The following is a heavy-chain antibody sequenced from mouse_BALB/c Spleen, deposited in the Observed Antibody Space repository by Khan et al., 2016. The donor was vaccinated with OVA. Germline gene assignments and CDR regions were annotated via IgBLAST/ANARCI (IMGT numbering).Heavy chain of an antibody. CDR2: IYPFNDAT. Sequence: EVQLQESGPEVVKPGASVKMSCKASGYTFTSYVMHWVKQKPGQGLEWIGYIYPFNDATKFNEKFNGKATLTSDKSSRTAYMELSSLTSEDSAVDYCAPVGSYYVSLVYWGQGTLVTVSA. CDR3: APVGSYYVSLVY. CDR1: GYTFTSYV. D-gene: IGHD1-1*01. J-gene: IGHJ3*01. V-gene: IGHV1S136*01.